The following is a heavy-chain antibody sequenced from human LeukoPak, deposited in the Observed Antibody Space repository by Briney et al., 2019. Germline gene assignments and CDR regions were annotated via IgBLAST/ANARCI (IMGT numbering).Heavy chain of an antibody. V-gene: IGHV4-61*01. CDR2: IYYSGST. D-gene: IGHD3-22*01. CDR1: GGSVSSGSYY. Sequence: SSETLSLTCTVSGGSVSSGSYYWSWIRRPPGKGLEWIGYIYYSGSTNYNPSLKSRVTISVDTSKNQFSLKLSSVTAADTAVYYCARLDYYDSSGFDYWGQGTLVTVSS. CDR3: ARLDYYDSSGFDY. J-gene: IGHJ4*02.